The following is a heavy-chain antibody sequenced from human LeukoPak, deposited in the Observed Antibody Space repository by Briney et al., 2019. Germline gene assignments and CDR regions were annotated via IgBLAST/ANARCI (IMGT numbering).Heavy chain of an antibody. CDR2: IYDRGST. J-gene: IGHJ4*01. CDR3: ARQGYSSSWYYFDY. CDR1: GGSISSGGYY. V-gene: IGHV4-31*03. D-gene: IGHD6-13*01. Sequence: SQTLSLTCTVSGGSISSGGYYWSWIRRHPGKGLEWNGYIYDRGSTYYNPSLKSRVTISVDTSKNQCSLKLSSVTAADTAVYYCARQGYSSSWYYFDYWGQEPWSPSP.